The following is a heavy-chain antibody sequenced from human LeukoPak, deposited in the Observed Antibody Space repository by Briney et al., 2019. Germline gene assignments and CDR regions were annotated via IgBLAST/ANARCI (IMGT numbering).Heavy chain of an antibody. CDR3: AKDRWGAVASFDY. CDR1: GFPFSDYV. Sequence: GGSLRLSCPASGFPFSDYVMHGVGQAPGRGLEGVAVIRYDGNNKYYADSVKGRFTISRDNSKNMLYLQMNSLGTEDTAVYYCAKDRWGAVASFDYWGQGTLVTVSS. D-gene: IGHD6-19*01. V-gene: IGHV3-30*02. J-gene: IGHJ4*02. CDR2: IRYDGNNK.